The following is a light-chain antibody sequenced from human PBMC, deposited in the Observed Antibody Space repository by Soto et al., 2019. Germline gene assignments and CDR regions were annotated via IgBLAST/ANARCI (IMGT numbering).Light chain of an antibody. CDR2: KVS. Sequence: DVALTQSPLSLSVTLGQPASISCRSSQSLVYSDGDTYLDWLHQRPGQRPRRLIYKVSYRDCGVPDRFRGSGSGSEFTLTISRVEAEDVGVYFCMKGRQWPHTFGPGTKLEIK. V-gene: IGKV2-30*01. CDR3: MKGRQWPHT. CDR1: QSLVYSDGDTY. J-gene: IGKJ3*01.